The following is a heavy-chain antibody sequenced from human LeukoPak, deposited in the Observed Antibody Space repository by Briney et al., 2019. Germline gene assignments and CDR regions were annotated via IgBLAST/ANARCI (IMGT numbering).Heavy chain of an antibody. CDR3: ARQGYYYGDAFDI. Sequence: PSETLSLTCTVSGGSISSYYWCWIGQPAGKGLEWIGRIYTSGSTNYNPSLKSRVTMSVDTSKNQFSLKLSSVTAADTAVYYCARQGYYYGDAFDIWGQGTMVTVSS. CDR1: GGSISSYY. D-gene: IGHD3-22*01. CDR2: IYTSGST. J-gene: IGHJ3*02. V-gene: IGHV4-4*07.